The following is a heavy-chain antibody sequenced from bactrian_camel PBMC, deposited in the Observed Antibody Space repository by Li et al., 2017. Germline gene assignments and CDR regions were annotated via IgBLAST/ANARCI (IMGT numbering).Heavy chain of an antibody. D-gene: IGHD2*01. CDR2: ITSGGDT. V-gene: IGHV3S53*01. J-gene: IGHJ4*01. CDR1: GYALSYNFSRPC. CDR3: VAAVVGSTLGTFDY. Sequence: QLVESGGGLVQAGGSLRLSCVASGYALSYNFSRPCMGWSRQAPGKEREWVAGITSGGDTYYADTVKGRFTISRDNAKNTVYLQMSSLKVEDTAKYYCVAAVVGSTLGTFDYWGQGTQVTVS.